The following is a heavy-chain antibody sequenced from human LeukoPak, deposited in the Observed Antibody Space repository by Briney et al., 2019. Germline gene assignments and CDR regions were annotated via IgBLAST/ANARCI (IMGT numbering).Heavy chain of an antibody. CDR1: GGSISSYY. CDR3: TRKGEHYYDSGKLWPAWFEL. J-gene: IGHJ5*02. CDR2: FHYSGAT. D-gene: IGHD3-10*01. V-gene: IGHV4-59*01. Sequence: SETLSLTCTVSGGSISSYYWSWIRQPPGKGREWIGYFHYSGATDYNPSLKSRVTLSIDTFKNEVSLKLISVTAADTAVYYCTRKGEHYYDSGKLWPAWFELWGHGTLVTVSS.